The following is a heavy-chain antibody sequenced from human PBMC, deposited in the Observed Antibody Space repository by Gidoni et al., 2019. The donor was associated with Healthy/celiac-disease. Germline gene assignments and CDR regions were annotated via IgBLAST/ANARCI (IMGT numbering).Heavy chain of an antibody. CDR3: ARETRWALDY. D-gene: IGHD1-26*01. CDR2: ISSSGSTI. V-gene: IGHV3-48*03. Sequence: EVQLVESGGGLVQPGGSLRLSCAASGFTFSSYEMNWVRQAPGKGLEWVSYISSSGSTIYYADSVKGRVTISRDNAKNSLYLQMNSLRAEDTAVYYCARETRWALDYWGQGTLVTVSS. CDR1: GFTFSSYE. J-gene: IGHJ4*02.